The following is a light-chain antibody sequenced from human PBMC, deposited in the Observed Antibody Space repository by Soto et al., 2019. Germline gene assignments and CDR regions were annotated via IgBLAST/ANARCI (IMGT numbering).Light chain of an antibody. CDR3: ASWDDSLSGLV. CDR2: SNN. J-gene: IGLJ2*01. CDR1: TSNIGSNY. Sequence: QSVLTQPPSASGTPGQTISISCSGSTSNIGSNYVYWYQQLPGTAPQLLIYSNNERPSGVPDRFSGSKSCTSASLAISGLRSEDEADYYCASWDDSLSGLVFGGGTKLTVL. V-gene: IGLV1-47*02.